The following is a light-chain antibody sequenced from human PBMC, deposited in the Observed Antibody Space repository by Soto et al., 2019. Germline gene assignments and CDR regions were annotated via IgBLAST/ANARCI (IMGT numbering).Light chain of an antibody. V-gene: IGKV3-11*01. Sequence: EIVLTHSPATLSLSPCERATLSSRASQSVSSYLAWYQQKPGQAPRLLIYDASNRATGIPARFSGSGSGTDFTLTISSLEPEDFAVYYCQQRSNWPPTFGQGTRLEIK. CDR2: DAS. CDR3: QQRSNWPPT. CDR1: QSVSSY. J-gene: IGKJ5*01.